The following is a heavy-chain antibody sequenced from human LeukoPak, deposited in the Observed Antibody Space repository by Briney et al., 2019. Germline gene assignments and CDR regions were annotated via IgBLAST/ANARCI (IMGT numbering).Heavy chain of an antibody. Sequence: SETLSLTCAVYGGSFSGYYWNWIRQPPGKGLEWIGEINHSGSTNYNPSLKSRVTISVDTSKNQFSLKLSSVTAADTAVYYCVRQSSSWELDYWGQGTLVTVSS. D-gene: IGHD6-13*01. CDR1: GGSFSGYY. CDR2: INHSGST. J-gene: IGHJ4*02. V-gene: IGHV4-34*01. CDR3: VRQSSSWELDY.